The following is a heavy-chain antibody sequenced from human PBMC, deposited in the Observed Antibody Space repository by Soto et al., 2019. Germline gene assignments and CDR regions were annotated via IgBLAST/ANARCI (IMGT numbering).Heavy chain of an antibody. V-gene: IGHV4-59*01. Sequence: PSETLSLTCTVSGGPISSYYWSWIRQPPGKGVEWIGYIYYSGSTNYNPSLKSRVTISVDTSKNQFSLKLSSVTAADTAVYYCARDTAAAGTTHPYYYYGMDVWGQGTTVTVSS. CDR2: IYYSGST. D-gene: IGHD6-13*01. CDR3: ARDTAAAGTTHPYYYYGMDV. CDR1: GGPISSYY. J-gene: IGHJ6*02.